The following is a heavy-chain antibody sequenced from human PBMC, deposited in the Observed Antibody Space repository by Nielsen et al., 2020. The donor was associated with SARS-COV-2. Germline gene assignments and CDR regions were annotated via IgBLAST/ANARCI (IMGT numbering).Heavy chain of an antibody. Sequence: GESLKISCAASGFTFSSYSMNRVRQAPGKGLEWVSSISSSSSYIYYADSVKGRFTISRDNSKNTLYLQMNSLRAEDTAVYYCARGGRYCSGGSCPNWFDPWGQGTLVTVSS. D-gene: IGHD2-15*01. V-gene: IGHV3-21*01. CDR1: GFTFSSYS. J-gene: IGHJ5*02. CDR3: ARGGRYCSGGSCPNWFDP. CDR2: ISSSSSYI.